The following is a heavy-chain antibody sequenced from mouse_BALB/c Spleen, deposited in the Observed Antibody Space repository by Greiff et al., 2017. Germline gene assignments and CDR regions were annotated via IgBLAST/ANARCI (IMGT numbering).Heavy chain of an antibody. Sequence: DVMLVESGGGLVKPGGSLKLSCAASGFTFSDYYMYWVRQTPEKRLEWVATISDGGSYTYYPDSVKGRFTISRDNAKNNLYLQMSSLKSEDTAMYYFAIRYYGSSYDYYFDDWGQGTTLTVSS. CDR2: ISDGGSYT. D-gene: IGHD1-1*01. V-gene: IGHV5-4*02. CDR1: GFTFSDYY. J-gene: IGHJ2*01. CDR3: AIRYYGSSYDYYFDD.